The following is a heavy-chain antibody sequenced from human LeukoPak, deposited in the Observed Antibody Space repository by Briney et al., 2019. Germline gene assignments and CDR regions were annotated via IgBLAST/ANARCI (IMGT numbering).Heavy chain of an antibody. CDR2: ISYAGSTE. CDR1: GFTFSSYG. Sequence: GGSLRLSCAASGFTFSSYGMHWVRQAPGKGLEWVAVISYAGSTEYYADSVKGRFTISRDNSKNTLYLQNHSLRAEDTAVSYCTKEPIPVAGGYYFDSLGQGTLVTVS. V-gene: IGHV3-30*18. J-gene: IGHJ4*02. CDR3: TKEPIPVAGGYYFDS. D-gene: IGHD6-19*01.